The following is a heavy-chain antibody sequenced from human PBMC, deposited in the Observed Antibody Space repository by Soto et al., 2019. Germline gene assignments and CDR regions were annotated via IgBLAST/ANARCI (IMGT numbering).Heavy chain of an antibody. Sequence: SETLSLTCTVSGGSISSYYWSWIRQPPGKGLEWIGYIYYSGSTNYNPSLKSRVTISVDTSKNQFSLKLSSVTAADTAVYYCARDRFSGYDYWGQGTLVTVSS. CDR1: GGSISSYY. CDR2: IYYSGST. J-gene: IGHJ4*02. CDR3: ARDRFSGYDY. D-gene: IGHD3-22*01. V-gene: IGHV4-59*01.